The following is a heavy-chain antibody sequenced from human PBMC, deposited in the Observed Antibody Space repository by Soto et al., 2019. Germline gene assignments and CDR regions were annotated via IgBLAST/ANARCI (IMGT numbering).Heavy chain of an antibody. Sequence: QVQLQESGPGLVKPSQTLSLTCTVSGGSISSGGYYWSWIRQHPGKGLEWIGYIYYSGSTYYNPSLKSRVTISVDTSKNQFSLKLSSVTAADTDVYYCARAYCGGDCYREGYYSYGMDVWGQGTTVTVSS. CDR3: ARAYCGGDCYREGYYSYGMDV. J-gene: IGHJ6*02. D-gene: IGHD2-21*02. CDR1: GGSISSGGYY. V-gene: IGHV4-31*03. CDR2: IYYSGST.